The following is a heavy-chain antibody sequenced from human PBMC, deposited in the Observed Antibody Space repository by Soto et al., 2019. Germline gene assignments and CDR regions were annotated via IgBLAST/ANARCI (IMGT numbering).Heavy chain of an antibody. J-gene: IGHJ4*02. D-gene: IGHD2-15*01. CDR2: IYYSGSI. V-gene: IGHV4-39*01. CDR3: ARLPVYCSGDSFRIDY. CDR1: GGSISSSSYY. Sequence: QLQLQESGPGLVKPSETLSLTCTVSGGSISSSSYYWGWIRQPPGKGLEWIGSIYYSGSIYYNLSLNSRVTISVVTSKIQFSLKLSFVTAAETAVYFCARLPVYCSGDSFRIDYWGQGTLVTVSS.